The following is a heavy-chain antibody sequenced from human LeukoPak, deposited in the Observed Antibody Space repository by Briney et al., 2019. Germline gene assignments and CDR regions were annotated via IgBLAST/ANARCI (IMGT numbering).Heavy chain of an antibody. CDR2: ISSSSSTI. CDR1: GFTFSSYS. Sequence: GGSLRLSCAASGFTFSSYSMNWVRQAPGKGLEWVSYISSSSSTIYYADSVKGRFTISRDNAKNSLYLQMNSLRAEDTAVYYCARVRAACYDGMDVWGQGTTVTVSS. D-gene: IGHD6-25*01. J-gene: IGHJ6*02. V-gene: IGHV3-48*01. CDR3: ARVRAACYDGMDV.